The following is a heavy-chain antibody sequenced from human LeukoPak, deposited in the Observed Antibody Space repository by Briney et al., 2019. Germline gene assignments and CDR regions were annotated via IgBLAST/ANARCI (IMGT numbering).Heavy chain of an antibody. J-gene: IGHJ4*02. Sequence: SETLSLTCAVYGGSFSGYYWSWIRQPPGKGLEWIGEINHSGSTNYNPSLKSRVTISVDTSKNQFSLKLSSVTAADTAVYYCERGGLTMRTFDYWGQGTLVTVSS. CDR2: INHSGST. V-gene: IGHV4-34*01. CDR3: ERGGLTMRTFDY. CDR1: GGSFSGYY. D-gene: IGHD4/OR15-4a*01.